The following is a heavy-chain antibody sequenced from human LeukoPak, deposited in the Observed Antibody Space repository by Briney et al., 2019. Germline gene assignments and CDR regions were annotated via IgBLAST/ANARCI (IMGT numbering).Heavy chain of an antibody. V-gene: IGHV3-23*01. D-gene: IGHD3-10*01. Sequence: GGSLRLSCAASRFTFSSYAMSWVRQAPGKGLEWVSAISGSGGSTYYADSVKGRFTISRDNSKNTLYLQMNSLRAEDTAVYYCAKGPGVGGSGSYYSYYYYYMDVWGKGTTVTVSS. CDR3: AKGPGVGGSGSYYSYYYYYMDV. CDR1: RFTFSSYA. J-gene: IGHJ6*03. CDR2: ISGSGGST.